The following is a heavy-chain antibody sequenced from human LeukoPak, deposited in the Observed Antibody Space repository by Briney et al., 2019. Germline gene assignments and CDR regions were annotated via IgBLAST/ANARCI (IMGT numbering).Heavy chain of an antibody. CDR1: GYSFTTYW. Sequence: GESLRISCKGSGYSFTTYWITWVRQMPGKGLEWMGRIDPSDSYTNYSPSFQGHFTISADKPISTAYLQWSSLKAPDTAMYYCTIQRSSWPCDFWGQGTLVTVSS. CDR2: IDPSDSYT. V-gene: IGHV5-10-1*01. J-gene: IGHJ4*02. CDR3: TIQRSSWPCDF. D-gene: IGHD2-15*01.